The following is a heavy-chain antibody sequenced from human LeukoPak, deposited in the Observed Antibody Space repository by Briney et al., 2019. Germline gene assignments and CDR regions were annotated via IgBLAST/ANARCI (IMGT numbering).Heavy chain of an antibody. D-gene: IGHD4/OR15-4a*01. V-gene: IGHV3-15*01. CDR1: GFTFINAW. Sequence: PGGALRLSCAASGFTFINAWMTWVRDAPGKGLEWVGHIKSKADGEPTDYASPVKDRFTITNNAYDNAVYLQMSSLRSEDTAVYHCTPPPGYYDASPLDYWGQGTLVTVSS. J-gene: IGHJ4*02. CDR2: IKSKADGEPT. CDR3: TPPPGYYDASPLDY.